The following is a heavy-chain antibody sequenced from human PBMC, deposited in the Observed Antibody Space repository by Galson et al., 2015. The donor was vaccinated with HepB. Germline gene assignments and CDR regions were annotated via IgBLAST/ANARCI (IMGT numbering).Heavy chain of an antibody. V-gene: IGHV3-49*03. CDR3: TRDLDYGGNTFDY. CDR2: IRSKAYGGTT. D-gene: IGHD4-23*01. Sequence: SLRLSCAASAFTFGDYAMSWFRQAPGKGLEWVGFIRSKAYGGTTQYAASVKGRFTISRDDSKSIAYLQMNSLKSEDTGVYYCTRDLDYGGNTFDYWGQGTLVTVSS. CDR1: AFTFGDYA. J-gene: IGHJ4*02.